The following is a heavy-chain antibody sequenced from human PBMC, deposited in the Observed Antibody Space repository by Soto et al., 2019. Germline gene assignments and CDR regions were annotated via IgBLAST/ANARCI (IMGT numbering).Heavy chain of an antibody. Sequence: SETLSLTCTVSGGSISSSSYYWGWIRQPPGKGLEWIGSIYYSGSTYYNPSLKSRVTISVDTSKNQFPLKLSSVTAADTAVYYCARHGGTIFGVVIDYYYYGMDVWGQGTTVTVSS. V-gene: IGHV4-39*01. CDR3: ARHGGTIFGVVIDYYYYGMDV. J-gene: IGHJ6*02. CDR2: IYYSGST. CDR1: GGSISSSSYY. D-gene: IGHD3-3*01.